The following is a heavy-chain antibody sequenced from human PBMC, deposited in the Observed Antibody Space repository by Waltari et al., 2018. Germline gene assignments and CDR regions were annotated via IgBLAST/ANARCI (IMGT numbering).Heavy chain of an antibody. CDR3: ASLLGIAAAGSGYFDY. Sequence: QVQLQESGPGLVKPSETLSLTCAVSGYSISSGYYWGWIRQPPGKGLEWIGSIYHSGGTYSNPSLKSRVTISVDTSKNQFSLKLSSVTAADTAVYYCASLLGIAAAGSGYFDYWGQGTLVTVSS. V-gene: IGHV4-38-2*01. D-gene: IGHD6-13*01. CDR2: IYHSGGT. CDR1: GYSISSGYY. J-gene: IGHJ4*02.